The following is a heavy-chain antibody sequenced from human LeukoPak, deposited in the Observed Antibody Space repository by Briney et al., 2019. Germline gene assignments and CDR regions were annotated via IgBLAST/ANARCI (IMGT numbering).Heavy chain of an antibody. D-gene: IGHD3-10*01. V-gene: IGHV3-23*01. J-gene: IGHJ4*02. CDR2: ITGRGDAT. CDR1: DFSFITYA. Sequence: PGGSLRLSCAASDFSFITYAMSWVRQAPGKGLEWVSTITGRGDATYYADSVKGRFTISRDNSKNTLYLQMISLRADDTAVYYCARDSSMLRGPLVIYYFTSGAREPWSPSP. CDR3: ARDSSMLRGPLVIYYFTS.